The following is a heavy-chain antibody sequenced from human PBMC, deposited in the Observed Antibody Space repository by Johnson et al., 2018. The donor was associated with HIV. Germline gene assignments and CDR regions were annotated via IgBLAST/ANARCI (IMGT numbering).Heavy chain of an antibody. CDR1: GFTVSSNY. CDR3: ARNPLFSAFDI. CDR2: SGSGGST. Sequence: EVQLVESGGGLIQPGGSLRLSCAGSGFTVSSNYMSWVRQAPGKGLEWVSAISGSGGSTYYADSVKGRFTISRDNSKNTLYLQMNSLRAEDTAVYYCARNPLFSAFDIWGQGTMVTVSS. V-gene: IGHV3-53*01. D-gene: IGHD3-10*02. J-gene: IGHJ3*02.